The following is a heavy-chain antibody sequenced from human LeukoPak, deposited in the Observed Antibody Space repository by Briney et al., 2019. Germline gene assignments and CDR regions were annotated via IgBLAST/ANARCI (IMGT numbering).Heavy chain of an antibody. D-gene: IGHD2-8*01. CDR3: ARHHMKWDIVLMVYYGWFDP. CDR2: IYYSGST. CDR1: GGSISSYY. J-gene: IGHJ5*02. V-gene: IGHV4-59*08. Sequence: PSETLSLTCTVSGGSISSYYWSWIRQPPGKGLEWIGYIYYSGSTNYNPSLKSRVTISVDTSKNQFSLKLSSVTAADTAVYYCARHHMKWDIVLMVYYGWFDPWGQGTLVTVSS.